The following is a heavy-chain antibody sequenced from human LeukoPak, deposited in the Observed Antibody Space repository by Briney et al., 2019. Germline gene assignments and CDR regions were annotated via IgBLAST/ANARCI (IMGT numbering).Heavy chain of an antibody. D-gene: IGHD3-22*01. CDR3: TTAGGSGYFGDY. CDR1: GFTFSSYW. V-gene: IGHV3-7*01. CDR2: IKQDGSEK. Sequence: PGGSLRLSCAASGFTFSSYWMSWVRQAPGKGLEWVANIKQDGSEKYYVDSVKGRFTISRDNAKNSLFLQMNSLRAEDTAVYYCTTAGGSGYFGDYWGQGTLVTVSS. J-gene: IGHJ4*02.